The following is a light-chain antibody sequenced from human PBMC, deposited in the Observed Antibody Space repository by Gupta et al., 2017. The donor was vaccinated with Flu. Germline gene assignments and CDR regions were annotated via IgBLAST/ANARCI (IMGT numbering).Light chain of an antibody. Sequence: GQPPVLIIFQDNQRPSGIPDRFSGSSSGDTATLTISGAQIMDEADYYCQAWDSDTRVFGAGTKVTVL. CDR2: QDN. V-gene: IGLV3-1*01. J-gene: IGLJ1*01. CDR3: QAWDSDTRV.